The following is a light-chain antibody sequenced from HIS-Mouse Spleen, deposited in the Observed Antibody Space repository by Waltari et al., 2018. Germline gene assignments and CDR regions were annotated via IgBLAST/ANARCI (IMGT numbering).Light chain of an antibody. CDR3: SSYTSSSTLV. J-gene: IGLJ2*01. CDR1: SSDVGGYNY. CDR2: DVS. V-gene: IGLV2-14*03. Sequence: QSALTQPASVSGSPGQSITTSCTGTSSDVGGYNYVSWYQQHPGKAPKLMNYDVSNRPSGVSNRFSGSKSGNTASLTISGLQAEDEADYYCSSYTSSSTLVFGGGTKLTVL.